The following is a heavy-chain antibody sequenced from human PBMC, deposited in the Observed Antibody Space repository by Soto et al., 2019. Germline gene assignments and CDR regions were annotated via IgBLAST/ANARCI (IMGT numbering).Heavy chain of an antibody. D-gene: IGHD4-4*01. V-gene: IGHV3-13*01. CDR1: GFTFSSYD. Sequence: GGSLRLSCAASGFTFSSYDMHWVRQATGKGLEWVSAIGTAGDTYYPGSVKGRFTISRENAKNSLYLQMNSLRAGDTAVYYSARGGGLRGQYSKGVYYYGMDVWGQGTTVTVSS. J-gene: IGHJ6*02. CDR2: IGTAGDT. CDR3: ARGGGLRGQYSKGVYYYGMDV.